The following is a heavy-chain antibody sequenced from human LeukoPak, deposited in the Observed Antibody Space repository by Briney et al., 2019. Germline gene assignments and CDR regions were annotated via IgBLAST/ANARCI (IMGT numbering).Heavy chain of an antibody. Sequence: PGGSLRLSCAASGFAFSSYNMKWVRQAPGKGLEWVSFISTTSTYIYYADSVKGRFTVSRDNSKNLLYLQMDSLRVEDTGVYYCARAGTCSSTSCDGGIEYWGQGTLVTVSS. CDR3: ARAGTCSSTSCDGGIEY. CDR2: ISTTSTYI. D-gene: IGHD2-2*01. J-gene: IGHJ4*02. CDR1: GFAFSSYN. V-gene: IGHV3-21*06.